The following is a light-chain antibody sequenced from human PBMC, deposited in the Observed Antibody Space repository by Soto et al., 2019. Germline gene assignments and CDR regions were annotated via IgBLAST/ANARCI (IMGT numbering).Light chain of an antibody. Sequence: EIVMTQSPASLSVSPGETATLSCRASHSISNSLAWYQQKPGQAPSLLIYGASTRATGITARFSGSGSGTEFTLTISSLQSEDSALYYCQQYNNWPPRTFGQGTKLEIK. CDR2: GAS. J-gene: IGKJ2*01. V-gene: IGKV3-15*01. CDR1: HSISNS. CDR3: QQYNNWPPRT.